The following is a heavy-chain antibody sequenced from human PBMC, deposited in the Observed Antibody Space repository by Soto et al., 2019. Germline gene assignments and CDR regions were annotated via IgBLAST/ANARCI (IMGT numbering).Heavy chain of an antibody. CDR3: ARRVLEAAGGNP. J-gene: IGHJ5*02. Sequence: GGSLRLSCAASGFTFSSYSMNWVRQAPGKGLEWVSSISSSSSYIYYADSVKGRFTISRDNAKNSLYLQMNSLRAEDTAVYYCARRVLEAAGGNPWGQRTLVTVCS. CDR2: ISSSSSYI. CDR1: GFTFSSYS. V-gene: IGHV3-21*01. D-gene: IGHD6-13*01.